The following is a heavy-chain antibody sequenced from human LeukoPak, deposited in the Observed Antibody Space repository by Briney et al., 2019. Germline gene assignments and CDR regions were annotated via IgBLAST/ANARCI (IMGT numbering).Heavy chain of an antibody. V-gene: IGHV3-23*01. CDR3: AEDWGVGGGYRLWGPYYYYYGMDV. Sequence: PGGSLRLSCAASGFTFSSYAMSWVRQAPGKGLEWVSAISGSGGSTYYADSVKGRFTISRDNSKNTLYLQMNSLRAEDTAVYYCAEDWGVGGGYRLWGPYYYYYGMDVWGQGTTVTVSS. CDR1: GFTFSSYA. D-gene: IGHD5-18*01. CDR2: ISGSGGST. J-gene: IGHJ6*02.